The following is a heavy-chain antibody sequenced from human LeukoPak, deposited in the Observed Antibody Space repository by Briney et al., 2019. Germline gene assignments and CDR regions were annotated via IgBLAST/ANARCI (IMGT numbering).Heavy chain of an antibody. V-gene: IGHV1-46*01. CDR1: GYTFTSYY. D-gene: IGHD6-19*01. CDR3: ASGLAGIAVAGTIDY. CDR2: INPSGGST. Sequence: GAAVKVSCKASGYTFTSYYMHWVLQAPGQGLEWMGIINPSGGSTSYAQKFQGRVTMTRDTSTSTVYMELSSLRSEDTAVYYCASGLAGIAVAGTIDYWGQGTLVTVSS. J-gene: IGHJ4*02.